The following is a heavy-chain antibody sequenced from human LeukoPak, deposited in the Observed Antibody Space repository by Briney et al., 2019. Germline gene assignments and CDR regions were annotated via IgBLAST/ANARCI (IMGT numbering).Heavy chain of an antibody. CDR1: GYSFTSYW. J-gene: IGHJ4*02. CDR2: IYPGDSDT. V-gene: IGHV5-51*01. D-gene: IGHD1-1*01. Sequence: SGESLKISCKGSGYSFTSYWIGWVRQMPGKGLEWMGIIYPGDSDTRYSPSFQGQVTISADKSISTAYLQWSSLKASDTAMYYCARLGGGGTTSQPFDYWGQGTLVTVSS. CDR3: ARLGGGGTTSQPFDY.